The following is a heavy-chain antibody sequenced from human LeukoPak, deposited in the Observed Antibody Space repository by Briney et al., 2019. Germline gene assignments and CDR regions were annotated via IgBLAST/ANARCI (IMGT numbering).Heavy chain of an antibody. CDR1: GYTFTGYY. D-gene: IGHD6-19*01. CDR2: INPNSGGT. V-gene: IGHV1-2*02. J-gene: IGHJ4*02. CDR3: AREEGSGCYDS. Sequence: ASVKVSCKASGYTFTGYYMHWVRQAPGQGLEWMGWINPNSGGTNYAQKFQGRVTMTRDTSITTAYMELSGLRSDDTAVYYCAREEGSGCYDSWGQGTRLTVSS.